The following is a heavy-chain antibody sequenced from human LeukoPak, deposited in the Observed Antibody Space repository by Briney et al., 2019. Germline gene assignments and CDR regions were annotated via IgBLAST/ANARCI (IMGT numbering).Heavy chain of an antibody. CDR2: IYYSGST. Sequence: PSETLSLTRTVSGGSISSGDYYWSWICQPPGKGLEWIGYIYYSGSTYYNPSLKSRVTISVDTSKNQFSLKLSSVTAADTAVYYCARDHYYYDSSGYYGWFDPWGQGTLVTVSS. CDR1: GGSISSGDYY. J-gene: IGHJ5*02. D-gene: IGHD3-22*01. CDR3: ARDHYYYDSSGYYGWFDP. V-gene: IGHV4-30-4*01.